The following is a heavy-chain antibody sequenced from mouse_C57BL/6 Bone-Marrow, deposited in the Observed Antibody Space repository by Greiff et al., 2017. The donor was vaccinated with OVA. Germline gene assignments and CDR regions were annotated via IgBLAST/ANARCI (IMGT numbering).Heavy chain of an antibody. Sequence: EVKLQQSGPELVKPGDSVKISCKASGYSFTGYFMNRVMQSHGKSLEWIGRINPYNGDTFYNQKFKGKATLTVDKSSSTAHMELRSLTSEDSAVYYCARHYGSDYWGQGTTLTVSS. CDR3: ARHYGSDY. J-gene: IGHJ2*01. CDR1: GYSFTGYF. D-gene: IGHD1-1*01. V-gene: IGHV1-20*01. CDR2: INPYNGDT.